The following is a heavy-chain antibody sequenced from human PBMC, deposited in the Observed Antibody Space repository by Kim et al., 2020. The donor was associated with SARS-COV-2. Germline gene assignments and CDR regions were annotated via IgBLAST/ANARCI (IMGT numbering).Heavy chain of an antibody. CDR3: AKRLERLVGHWFDP. J-gene: IGHJ5*02. CDR1: GFTFTSYA. V-gene: IGHV3-23*01. D-gene: IGHD6-25*01. Sequence: GGSLRLSCAASGFTFTSYAMSWVRQSPGKGLEWVSTISTNGGSAYYADSVRGRFTISRDNSKNTLYLQMNSLRAEDTAVYYCAKRLERLVGHWFDPWGQGTLVTVSS. CDR2: ISTNGGSA.